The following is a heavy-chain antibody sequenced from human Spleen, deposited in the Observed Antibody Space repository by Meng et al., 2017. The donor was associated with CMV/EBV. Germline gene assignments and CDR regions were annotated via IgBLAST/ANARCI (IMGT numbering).Heavy chain of an antibody. CDR2: INPHRGDT. CDR1: GYTFTGYY. Sequence: ASVKVSCKASGYTFTGYYIHWVRQAPGQGFEWMGWINPHRGDTDYAQKFQGKVTMTRDTSINTAYMELTRLTSDDTAVYYCARRGPSYCGVDCLAWFDPWGQGTLVTVSS. V-gene: IGHV1-2*02. CDR3: ARRGPSYCGVDCLAWFDP. D-gene: IGHD2-21*01. J-gene: IGHJ5*02.